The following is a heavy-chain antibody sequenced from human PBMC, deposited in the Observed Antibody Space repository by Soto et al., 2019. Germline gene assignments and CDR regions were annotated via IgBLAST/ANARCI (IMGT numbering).Heavy chain of an antibody. Sequence: GGSLRLSCAASGFTFSTYAMSWVRQAPGKGLEWVSTISSSGGSTHYADSVKGRFTISRDNSKNTLYLQTNSLRAEDTAVYYCAKFYGGNSAHTYTIDPWGQGTLVTVSS. D-gene: IGHD2-21*02. CDR1: GFTFSTYA. V-gene: IGHV3-23*01. CDR3: AKFYGGNSAHTYTIDP. CDR2: ISSSGGST. J-gene: IGHJ5*02.